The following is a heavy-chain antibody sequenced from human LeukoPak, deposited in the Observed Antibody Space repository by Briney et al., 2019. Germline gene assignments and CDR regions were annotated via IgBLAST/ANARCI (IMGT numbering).Heavy chain of an antibody. V-gene: IGHV3-23*01. D-gene: IGHD6-13*01. CDR1: GFTFSRFG. CDR2: FDGNADGT. CDR3: ARSYSSPNWFDP. J-gene: IGHJ5*02. Sequence: GGSLRLSCVTSGFTFSRFGMTWVRQPPGKGLEWVASFDGNADGTYYADSVKGRFTISRDNAKNSLYLQMNSLRAEDTAVYYCARSYSSPNWFDPWGQGTLVTVSS.